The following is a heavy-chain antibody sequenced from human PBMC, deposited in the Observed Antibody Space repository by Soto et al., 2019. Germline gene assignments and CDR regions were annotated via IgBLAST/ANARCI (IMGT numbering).Heavy chain of an antibody. D-gene: IGHD3-22*01. CDR3: ARHGMDYYDSSGYYYSPHYFDY. CDR2: IYHSGST. J-gene: IGHJ4*02. V-gene: IGHV4-4*02. CDR1: GDSISSSKW. Sequence: SETLSLTCAVSGDSISSSKWWSWVRQPPGKGLEWIGEIYHSGSTNYNPSLKSRVIISVDKSKNQFSLKLSSVTAADTAVYYCARHGMDYYDSSGYYYSPHYFDYWGQGTLVTVSS.